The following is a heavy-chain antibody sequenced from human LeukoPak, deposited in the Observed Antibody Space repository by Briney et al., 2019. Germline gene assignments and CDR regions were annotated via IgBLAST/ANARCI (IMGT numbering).Heavy chain of an antibody. CDR2: ISYDGSNK. J-gene: IGHJ4*02. Sequence: QTGGSLRLSCAASGFTFSSYAMHWVRQAPGKGLEWVAVISYDGSNKYYADSVKGRFTISRDNSKNTLYLQMNSLRAEDTAVYYCAKGVLRWSSSAGNDYWGQGTLVTVSS. D-gene: IGHD4-23*01. CDR1: GFTFSSYA. CDR3: AKGVLRWSSSAGNDY. V-gene: IGHV3-30*04.